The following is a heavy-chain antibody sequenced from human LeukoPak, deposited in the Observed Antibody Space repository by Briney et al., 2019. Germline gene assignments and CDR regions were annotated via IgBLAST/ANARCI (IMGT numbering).Heavy chain of an antibody. CDR2: ISYDGSNK. Sequence: GRSLRLSCAASGFTFSSYGMHWVRQAPGKGLEWVAVISYDGSNKYYADSVKGRFTISRDNSKNTLYLQMNSLRAEDTAVYYCAKDVNPEDYYYMDVWGKGTTVTVSS. J-gene: IGHJ6*03. V-gene: IGHV3-30*18. CDR1: GFTFSSYG. CDR3: AKDVNPEDYYYMDV.